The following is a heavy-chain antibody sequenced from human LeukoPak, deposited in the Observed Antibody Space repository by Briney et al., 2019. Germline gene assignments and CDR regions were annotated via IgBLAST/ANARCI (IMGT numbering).Heavy chain of an antibody. CDR3: ARAAPFDP. V-gene: IGHV1-18*01. Sequence: ASVKVSCKASGYTFTSYGISWVRQAPGQGLEWMGWISPQNGNTKYAQKVQDRVSMTIDTSTSTAYMELRSLRSDDAAVYYCARAAPFDPWGQGTLVTVSS. J-gene: IGHJ5*02. CDR1: GYTFTSYG. CDR2: ISPQNGNT.